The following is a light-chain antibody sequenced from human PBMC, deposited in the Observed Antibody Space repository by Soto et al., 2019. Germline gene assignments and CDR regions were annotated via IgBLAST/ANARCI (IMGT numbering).Light chain of an antibody. Sequence: DIQMTQSPSSLSASVGDRVTITCRASQGIRNYLAWYQQKPGKVPKLLISDAYTLQSGVPSRFSGSGSGTAFTPITISLLQDDVVASYYHNNYSTPPHAFGPGTKVDLK. CDR2: DAY. CDR3: HNNYSTPPHA. CDR1: QGIRNY. J-gene: IGKJ3*01. V-gene: IGKV1-27*01.